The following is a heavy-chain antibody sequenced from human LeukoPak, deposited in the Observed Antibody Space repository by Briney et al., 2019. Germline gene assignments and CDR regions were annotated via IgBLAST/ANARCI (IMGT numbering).Heavy chain of an antibody. CDR3: ARGDYDFWSGNWRFDT. Sequence: SETLSPTCLVSGEPISSYYWSWIRQAPGRGPEYIGNVYYNGNTNYNPSLKSRVAISVDASKNQFSLKVDSVTTADTAVYYCARGDYDFWSGNWRFDTWGQGTLVTVSS. CDR2: VYYNGNT. V-gene: IGHV4-59*01. J-gene: IGHJ4*02. D-gene: IGHD3-3*01. CDR1: GEPISSYY.